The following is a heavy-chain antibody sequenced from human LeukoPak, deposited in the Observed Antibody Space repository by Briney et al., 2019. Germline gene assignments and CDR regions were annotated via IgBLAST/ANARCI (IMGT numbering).Heavy chain of an antibody. CDR3: TTGKVPYIAAAGTDYYYYYMDV. J-gene: IGHJ6*03. CDR2: IKSKTDGGTT. Sequence: GESLRLSCAGSGFTFSNAWLSWVRQAPGKGLEWVGRIKSKTDGGTTDYAAPVKGRFTISRDDSKTTLYLQMNSLKTEDTGVYYCTTGKVPYIAAAGTDYYYYYMDVWGKGTTVTVAS. V-gene: IGHV3-15*01. CDR1: GFTFSNAW. D-gene: IGHD6-13*01.